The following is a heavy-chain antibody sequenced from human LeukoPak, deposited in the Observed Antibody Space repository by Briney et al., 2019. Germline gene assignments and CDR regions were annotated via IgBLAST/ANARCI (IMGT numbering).Heavy chain of an antibody. V-gene: IGHV1-8*02. J-gene: IGHJ4*02. D-gene: IGHD5-18*01. CDR2: MNPNSGNT. Sequence: ASVKVSCKASGGTFSSYAISWVRQAPGQGLEWMGWMNPNSGNTGYAQKFQGRVTMTRNTSISTAYMELSSLRSEDTAVYYCAREVGGYSYGTRNPFDYWGQGTLVTVSS. CDR3: AREVGGYSYGTRNPFDY. CDR1: GGTFSSYA.